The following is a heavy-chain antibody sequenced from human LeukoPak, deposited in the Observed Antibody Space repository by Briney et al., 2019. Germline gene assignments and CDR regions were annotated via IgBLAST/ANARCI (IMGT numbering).Heavy chain of an antibody. V-gene: IGHV1-18*01. CDR1: GYTFTSYG. D-gene: IGHD2-15*01. Sequence: GASVKVSCKASGYTFTSYGISWVRQAPGQGLEWMGWISAYNGNTNYAQKLQGRVTMTTDTSTSTAYMELRSLRSDDTAVYYCARTRQVVAATPGYYGMDVWGQGTTVTVSS. CDR2: ISAYNGNT. J-gene: IGHJ6*02. CDR3: ARTRQVVAATPGYYGMDV.